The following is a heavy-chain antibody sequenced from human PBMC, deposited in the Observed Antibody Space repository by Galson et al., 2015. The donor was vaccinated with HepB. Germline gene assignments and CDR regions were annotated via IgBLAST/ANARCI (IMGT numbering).Heavy chain of an antibody. CDR1: GGSISSYY. Sequence: ETLSLTCTVSGGSISSYYWSWIWQPPGKGLEWIGYIYYSGSTNYNPSLKSRVTISVDTSKNQFSLKLSSVTAADTAVYYCARDVVDTAMAHPQRLYYYSGMDVWGQGTTVTVSS. CDR3: ARDVVDTAMAHPQRLYYYSGMDV. J-gene: IGHJ6*02. CDR2: IYYSGST. V-gene: IGHV4-59*01. D-gene: IGHD5-18*01.